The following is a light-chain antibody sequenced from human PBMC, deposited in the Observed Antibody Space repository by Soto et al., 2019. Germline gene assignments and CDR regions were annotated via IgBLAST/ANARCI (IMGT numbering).Light chain of an antibody. CDR3: QQSYSSVRT. J-gene: IGKJ1*01. Sequence: DIQMTQSPSSLSASVGDRVTITCRASHNIDIYLNWYEQKPGKAPNLLIHTASTVHSGVPSRFSGSGSGTDFPLTIASLQPEDFGTYFCQQSYSSVRTFGQGTKVE. CDR1: HNIDIY. CDR2: TAS. V-gene: IGKV1-39*01.